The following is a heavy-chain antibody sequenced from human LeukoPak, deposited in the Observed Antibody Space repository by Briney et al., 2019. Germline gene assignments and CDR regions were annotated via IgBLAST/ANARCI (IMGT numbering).Heavy chain of an antibody. CDR2: LFPENSDT. Sequence: GESLKISCRVSGYTFANYWIGWVRQMPGKGLEWMGILFPENSDTKYSPSFQGQVTISVDKSVTSAYLQWSSLKASDTATYYCARMSYYDRRGSYPRPGSYMGDYWYFDLWGRGTLVAVSS. D-gene: IGHD3-9*01. CDR1: GYTFANYW. J-gene: IGHJ2*01. V-gene: IGHV5-51*01. CDR3: ARMSYYDRRGSYPRPGSYMGDYWYFDL.